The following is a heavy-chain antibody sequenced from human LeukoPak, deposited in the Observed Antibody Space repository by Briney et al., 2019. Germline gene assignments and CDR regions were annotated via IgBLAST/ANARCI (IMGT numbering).Heavy chain of an antibody. D-gene: IGHD3-10*01. CDR2: IYPGDSDT. V-gene: IGHV5-51*01. CDR3: ARHLTPYGSGPYWFDP. J-gene: IGHJ5*02. Sequence: PGESLKISRKGSGYSFTSYWIGWVRQMPGKGLEWMGIIYPGDSDTRYSPSFQGQVTISADKSISTAYLQWSSLKASDTAMYYCARHLTPYGSGPYWFDPWGQGTLVTVSS. CDR1: GYSFTSYW.